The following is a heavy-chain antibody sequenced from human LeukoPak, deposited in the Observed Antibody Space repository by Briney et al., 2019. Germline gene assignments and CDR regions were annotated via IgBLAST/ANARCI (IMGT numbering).Heavy chain of an antibody. CDR2: ISGSGGST. Sequence: GGSLRLSCAASGFTFSSYAMSWVRQAPGKGLEWVSAISGSGGSTYYADSVKGRFTISRDNSKNTLYLQMNSLRAEDTAVYYCAKAGDPGYSSSWYGVDIWGQGTMVTVSS. D-gene: IGHD6-13*01. J-gene: IGHJ3*02. V-gene: IGHV3-23*01. CDR1: GFTFSSYA. CDR3: AKAGDPGYSSSWYGVDI.